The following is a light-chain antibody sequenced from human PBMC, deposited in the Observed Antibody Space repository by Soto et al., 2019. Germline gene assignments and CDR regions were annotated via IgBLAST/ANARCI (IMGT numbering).Light chain of an antibody. V-gene: IGKV3-11*01. J-gene: IGKJ4*01. CDR1: QSVSSY. CDR3: HQRGNWPLT. Sequence: EIVLTQSPATLSLSPGERATLSCRASQSVSSYLAWYQQKPGQAPRLLIYYASNRATGIPARFSGSGSGTDFTLTISSLEPEDFAVYYCHQRGNWPLTFGGGTKVEIQ. CDR2: YAS.